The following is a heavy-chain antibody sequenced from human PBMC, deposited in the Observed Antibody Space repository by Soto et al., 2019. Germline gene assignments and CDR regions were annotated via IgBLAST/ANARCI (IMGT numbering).Heavy chain of an antibody. J-gene: IGHJ4*02. D-gene: IGHD2-8*01. CDR1: GGSFSGYY. CDR2: INHSGST. CDR3: ARCRLTARPGY. V-gene: IGHV4-34*01. Sequence: QVQLQQWGAGLLKPSETLSLTCAVYGGSFSGYYWCWIRQPPGKGLEWIGEINHSGSTNYNPSLKSRVTISVDTSKNQFSLKLSSVTASDTDVYYCARCRLTARPGYWGQGTLVTVSS.